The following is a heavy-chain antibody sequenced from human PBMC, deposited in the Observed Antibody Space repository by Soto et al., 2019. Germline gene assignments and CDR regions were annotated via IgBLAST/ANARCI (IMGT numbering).Heavy chain of an antibody. CDR1: GITFSSYA. CDR3: AKAEMWFGESVSSVH. Sequence: EVQLLESGGGLVQPGGSLRLSCAASGITFSSYARSWVRQAPGKGLEWVSTISGSGGSKHYADSVKGRFTISRDNSKNTLYVQMNSLRAEDTAVYYCAKAEMWFGESVSSVHWGQGTLVTVSS. D-gene: IGHD3-10*01. V-gene: IGHV3-23*01. J-gene: IGHJ4*02. CDR2: ISGSGGSK.